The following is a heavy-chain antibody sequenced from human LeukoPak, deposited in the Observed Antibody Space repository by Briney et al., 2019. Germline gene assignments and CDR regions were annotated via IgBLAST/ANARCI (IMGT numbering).Heavy chain of an antibody. V-gene: IGHV3-7*01. Sequence: GGSLRLSCAASGFTFSSYWMSWVRQAPVKGLEWVANIKEDGSEKYYVDSVKGRFTISRDNAKNSLYLQMNSLRADDTAMYYCARGQLSLYYWGQGTLVTVSS. J-gene: IGHJ4*02. CDR1: GFTFSSYW. CDR3: ARGQLSLYY. D-gene: IGHD2-15*01. CDR2: IKEDGSEK.